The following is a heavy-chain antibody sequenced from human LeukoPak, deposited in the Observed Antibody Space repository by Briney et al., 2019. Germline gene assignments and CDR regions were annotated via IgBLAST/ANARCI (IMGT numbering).Heavy chain of an antibody. J-gene: IGHJ4*02. CDR1: GGSFSGYY. V-gene: IGHV4-34*01. CDR3: ARVLGSITIFGVVNEGRWYFDY. D-gene: IGHD3-3*01. CDR2: INHSGST. Sequence: PSETLSLTCAVYGGSFSGYYWSWIRQPPGKGLEWIGEINHSGSTNYNPSLKSRVTISVDTSKNQFSLKLSSVTAADTAVYYCARVLGSITIFGVVNEGRWYFDYWGQGTLVTVSS.